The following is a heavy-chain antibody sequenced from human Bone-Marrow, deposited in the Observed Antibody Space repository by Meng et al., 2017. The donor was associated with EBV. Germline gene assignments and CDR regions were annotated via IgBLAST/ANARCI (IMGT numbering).Heavy chain of an antibody. CDR2: LNEHGTIT. CDR1: GFSFSSYW. Sequence: EGQLVESGGALVQRGGSLRLSCAASGFSFSSYWMHWVRQAPGKGPVWVSRLNEHGTITTYADSVKGRFTISRDNAKNTLYLQMNSLRVEDTAVYYCSRDLVGSDDYWGQGTLVTVSS. V-gene: IGHV3-74*01. CDR3: SRDLVGSDDY. J-gene: IGHJ4*02.